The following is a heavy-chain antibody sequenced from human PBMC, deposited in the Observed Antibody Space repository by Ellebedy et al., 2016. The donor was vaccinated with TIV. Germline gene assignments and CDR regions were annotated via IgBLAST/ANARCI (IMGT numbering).Heavy chain of an antibody. J-gene: IGHJ4*02. Sequence: GESLKISCAASGFTFNSYAMSWVRQAPGKGLEWVSGIVGSGAQKYADSVKGRFTISRDNSKSTVDLQMNSLRVEDTAVYFCAKDRTPGDGYWVFDDWGQGTLVTVSS. CDR2: IVGSGA. V-gene: IGHV3-23*01. CDR1: GFTFNSYA. D-gene: IGHD5-18*01. CDR3: AKDRTPGDGYWVFDD.